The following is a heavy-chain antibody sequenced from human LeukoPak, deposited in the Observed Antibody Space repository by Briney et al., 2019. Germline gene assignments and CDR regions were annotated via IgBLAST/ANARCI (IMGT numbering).Heavy chain of an antibody. CDR1: GFSISRHW. Sequence: GGSLRLSCAASGFSISRHWMYWVRQAPGKGLEWVANIKQDGSETFYVDSVKGRFTISRDNAKNSLYLQMNSLRADDTATYYCAKPISGGLAVTADWFHPWGQGTLVVVSS. D-gene: IGHD6-19*01. V-gene: IGHV3-7*05. CDR3: AKPISGGLAVTADWFHP. CDR2: IKQDGSET. J-gene: IGHJ5*01.